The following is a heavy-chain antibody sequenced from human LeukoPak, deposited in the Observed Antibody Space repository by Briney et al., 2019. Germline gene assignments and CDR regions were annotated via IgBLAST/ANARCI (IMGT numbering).Heavy chain of an antibody. J-gene: IGHJ4*02. CDR2: ISWSSGSI. Sequence: PAGSLRLSCAASGFTFDDYAMHWVRQAPGKGLEWVSGISWSSGSIGYPDSVKGGFTISRDNTKNSLYLLISSIRAEDTALYYCAKEGRLEHWCDSSGYLNWGEGTLVTVSS. D-gene: IGHD3-22*01. V-gene: IGHV3-9*01. CDR1: GFTFDDYA. CDR3: AKEGRLEHWCDSSGYLN.